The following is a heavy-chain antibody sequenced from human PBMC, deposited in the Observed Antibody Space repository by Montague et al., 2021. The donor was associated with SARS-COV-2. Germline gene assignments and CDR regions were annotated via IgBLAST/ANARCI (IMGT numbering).Heavy chain of an antibody. D-gene: IGHD2-15*01. V-gene: IGHV4-31*03. J-gene: IGHJ4*03. Sequence: TLSLTCTVSGGSISSGGYYWSWIRQHPGKGLEWIGYVYYSGSTYYNPSLKSRVTISVDTSKNQFSLKLSSVTAADTAVYYCARDRPALNCGCGSCYGFWGQGTLVTVSS. CDR1: GGSISSGGYY. CDR2: VYYSGST. CDR3: ARDRPALNCGCGSCYGF.